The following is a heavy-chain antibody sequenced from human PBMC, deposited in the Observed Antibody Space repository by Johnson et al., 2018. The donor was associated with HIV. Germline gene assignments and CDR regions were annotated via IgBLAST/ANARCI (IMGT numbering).Heavy chain of an antibody. D-gene: IGHD3-16*01. V-gene: IGHV3-30-3*01. CDR2: ISYDGSNK. Sequence: QVQLVESGGGVVQPGRSLRLSCEASGFTFSSYPMHWVRQAPGKGLEWVAVISYDGSNKYYADSVKGRFTISRDNSKNTLYLQMNSLRAEDTAVYYCAKDGAYSIPWSAFDIWGQGTMVTVSS. J-gene: IGHJ3*02. CDR1: GFTFSSYP. CDR3: AKDGAYSIPWSAFDI.